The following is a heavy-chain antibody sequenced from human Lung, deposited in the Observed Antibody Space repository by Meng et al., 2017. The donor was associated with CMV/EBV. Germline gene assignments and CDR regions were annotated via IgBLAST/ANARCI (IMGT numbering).Heavy chain of an antibody. CDR2: IHPNSGDT. Sequence: SGYAFTGYYMHWVRQAPGQGLEWMGWIHPNSGDTNYAQKFQGRVTMTRDTSISTAYMELSRLRSDDTAVYYCARTYCSGGSCSSIFDYWGQGTPVTVSS. D-gene: IGHD2-15*01. CDR1: GYAFTGYY. CDR3: ARTYCSGGSCSSIFDY. V-gene: IGHV1-2*02. J-gene: IGHJ4*02.